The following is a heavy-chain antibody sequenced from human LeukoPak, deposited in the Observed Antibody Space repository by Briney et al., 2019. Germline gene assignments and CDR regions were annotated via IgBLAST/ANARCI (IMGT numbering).Heavy chain of an antibody. D-gene: IGHD3-10*01. Sequence: SETLSLTCIVSGGSISSGGYYWSWIRQHPGKGLEWIGYIYYSGSTYYNPSLKSRVTISVDTSKNQFSLKLSSVTVADTAVYYCARVPSITMVRGSFDYWGQGTLVTVSS. CDR1: GGSISSGGYY. J-gene: IGHJ4*02. V-gene: IGHV4-31*03. CDR3: ARVPSITMVRGSFDY. CDR2: IYYSGST.